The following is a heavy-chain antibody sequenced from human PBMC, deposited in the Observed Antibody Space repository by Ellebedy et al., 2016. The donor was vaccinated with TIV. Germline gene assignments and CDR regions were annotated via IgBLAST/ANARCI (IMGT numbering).Heavy chain of an antibody. CDR1: GDTLTEFS. V-gene: IGHV1-24*01. Sequence: ASVKVSCXVSGDTLTEFSMHWVRQAPGRGLEWMGGFDPEDGVTIFAQKFQGRVTMTEDTSTDTAYMELSSLRSEDTAVYYCATHLPSHEWDPLRHHWGQGTLVTVSS. D-gene: IGHD1-26*01. CDR3: ATHLPSHEWDPLRHH. J-gene: IGHJ5*02. CDR2: FDPEDGVT.